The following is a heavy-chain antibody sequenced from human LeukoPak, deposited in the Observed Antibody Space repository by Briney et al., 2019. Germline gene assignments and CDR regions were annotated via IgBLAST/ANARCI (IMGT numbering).Heavy chain of an antibody. CDR2: INHSGST. J-gene: IGHJ5*02. CDR1: GGSFSGYY. Sequence: PSETLSLTCAVSGGSFSGYYWSWLRQPPGKGLEWIGEINHSGSTNYNPSLKSRVTISVDTSKNQFSLKLSSVTAADTAVYYCARALSAPRLFDPWGQGTLVTVSS. V-gene: IGHV4-34*01. D-gene: IGHD3-16*01. CDR3: ARALSAPRLFDP.